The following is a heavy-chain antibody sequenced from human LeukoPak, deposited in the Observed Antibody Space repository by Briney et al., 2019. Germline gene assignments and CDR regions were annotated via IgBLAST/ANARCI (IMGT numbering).Heavy chain of an antibody. CDR1: RFTFSSYA. D-gene: IGHD1-14*01. Sequence: GRSLRLSCAASRFTFSSYAMHWVRQAPGKGLEWVAVISYDGSNKYYADSVKGRFTISRDNAKNSLYLQMNSLRAEDTAVYYCARAFRGAEPMNAFDIWGQGTMVTVSS. V-gene: IGHV3-30-3*01. J-gene: IGHJ3*02. CDR3: ARAFRGAEPMNAFDI. CDR2: ISYDGSNK.